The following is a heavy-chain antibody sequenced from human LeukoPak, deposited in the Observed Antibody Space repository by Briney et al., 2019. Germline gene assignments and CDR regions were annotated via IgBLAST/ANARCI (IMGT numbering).Heavy chain of an antibody. Sequence: GSVKVSCKASGYTFSSYGINWVRQVPGQGLEWMGWISAYNGNTDYAQKFQGRVTMTTDTSASTAYMELRSLRSDDTAVYYCARNKAAGTYWFDPWGQGTLVTVSS. CDR3: ARNKAAGTYWFDP. D-gene: IGHD6-13*01. J-gene: IGHJ5*02. CDR1: GYTFSSYG. V-gene: IGHV1-18*01. CDR2: ISAYNGNT.